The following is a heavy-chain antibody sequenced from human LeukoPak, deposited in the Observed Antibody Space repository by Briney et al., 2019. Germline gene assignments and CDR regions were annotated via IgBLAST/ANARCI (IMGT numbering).Heavy chain of an antibody. Sequence: SETLSLTCTVSGGSISSYYWSWIRQPAGKGLEWIGRIYTSGSANYNPSLKSRVTMSLDTSKNQFSLKLSSVTAADTAVYYCVRDLFYYYMDVWGKGTTVTVSS. CDR1: GGSISSYY. CDR3: VRDLFYYYMDV. CDR2: IYTSGSA. V-gene: IGHV4-4*07. J-gene: IGHJ6*03.